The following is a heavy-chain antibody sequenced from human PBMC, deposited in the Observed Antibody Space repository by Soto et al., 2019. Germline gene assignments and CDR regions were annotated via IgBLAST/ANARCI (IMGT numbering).Heavy chain of an antibody. V-gene: IGHV1-18*01. Sequence: ASVKVSCKASGYTFTNYGISWVRQAPGQGLEWMGWINTYNGNTNHAQKLQGRVTMTTDTSTSTAYMELRSLRSDDTAVYYCARGVGSGTYYNHYNWFAPCGQGTLVTVSS. CDR2: INTYNGNT. CDR1: GYTFTNYG. D-gene: IGHD3-10*01. J-gene: IGHJ5*02. CDR3: ARGVGSGTYYNHYNWFAP.